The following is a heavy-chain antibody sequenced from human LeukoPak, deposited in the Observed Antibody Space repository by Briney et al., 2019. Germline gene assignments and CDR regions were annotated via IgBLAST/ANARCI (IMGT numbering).Heavy chain of an antibody. Sequence: SETLSLTCAVSGDSISSYYWSWIRQPPGKGLEWIGYIYTSGSTNHNPSLKSRVTISVDTSKNQLSLKLSSVTAADTDVYYCARQRGYYDSSGYSVLDVWGKGTTVTVSS. CDR2: IYTSGST. V-gene: IGHV4-4*09. CDR3: ARQRGYYDSSGYSVLDV. D-gene: IGHD3-22*01. CDR1: GDSISSYY. J-gene: IGHJ6*04.